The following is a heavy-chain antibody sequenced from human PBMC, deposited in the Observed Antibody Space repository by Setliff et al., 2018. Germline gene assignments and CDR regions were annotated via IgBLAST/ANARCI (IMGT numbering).Heavy chain of an antibody. Sequence: SETLSLTCTVSGGSISSSYWSWIRQPPGEGLEWIGYIYYSGSTAYNPSLKSRVTVSADRSRNQFSLKRSSVTATDTAVYYWARHVGIRGRGYKDYYYYMDVWGKGTTVTVSS. CDR2: IYYSGST. J-gene: IGHJ6*03. V-gene: IGHV4-59*08. CDR3: ARHVGIRGRGYKDYYYYMDV. CDR1: GGSISSSY. D-gene: IGHD3-10*01.